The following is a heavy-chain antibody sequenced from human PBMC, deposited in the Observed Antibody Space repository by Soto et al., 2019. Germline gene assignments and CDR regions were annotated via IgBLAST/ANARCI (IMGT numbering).Heavy chain of an antibody. CDR3: ARDFRRLATAGSELDC. J-gene: IGHJ4*02. CDR2: VWYDGSHQ. D-gene: IGHD1-26*01. Sequence: QVQVLESGGGVVQPGRSLRLSCAASGFTFSSYGMHWVRQAPGKGLEWVALVWYDGSHQYYTDSVKGRFTISRDNSKNTLYLQMNSLRAEDTAVYYCARDFRRLATAGSELDCWGQGTLVTVSS. CDR1: GFTFSSYG. V-gene: IGHV3-33*01.